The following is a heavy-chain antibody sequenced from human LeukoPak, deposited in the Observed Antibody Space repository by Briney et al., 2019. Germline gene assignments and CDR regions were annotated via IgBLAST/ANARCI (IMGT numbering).Heavy chain of an antibody. CDR2: IKQDGSEK. Sequence: PGGSLRLSCAASGFTFSSYWMSWVRQAPGKGLEWVANIKQDGSEKYYVDSVKGRSTISRDNAKNSLYLQMNSLRAEDTAVYYCARVSGKQSSSWYAFDIWGQGTMVTVSS. CDR1: GFTFSSYW. D-gene: IGHD6-13*01. V-gene: IGHV3-7*01. CDR3: ARVSGKQSSSWYAFDI. J-gene: IGHJ3*02.